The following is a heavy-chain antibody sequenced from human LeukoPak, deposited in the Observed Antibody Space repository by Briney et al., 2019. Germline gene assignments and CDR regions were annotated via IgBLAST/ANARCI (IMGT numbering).Heavy chain of an antibody. J-gene: IGHJ1*01. CDR3: ARGATVVTSYGEYFQH. V-gene: IGHV4-39*01. D-gene: IGHD4-23*01. CDR2: IYYSGST. CDR1: GGSISSSSYY. Sequence: PSETLSLTCTVSGGSISSSSYYWGWIRQLPGKGLEWIGSIYYSGSTYYNPSLKSRVTISVDTSKNQFSLKLSSVTAADTAVYYCARGATVVTSYGEYFQHWGQGTLVTVSS.